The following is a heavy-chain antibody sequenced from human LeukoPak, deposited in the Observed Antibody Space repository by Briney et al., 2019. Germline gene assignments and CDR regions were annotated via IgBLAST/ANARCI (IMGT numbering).Heavy chain of an antibody. J-gene: IGHJ5*02. CDR2: LWPDGITT. D-gene: IGHD3-10*01. CDR3: ARRGGSGTFPHYFDA. V-gene: IGHV3-33*01. Sequence: PGGSLRLPCAASGFSVSNNGIHWVRQAPGKGLEWVAVLWPDGITTRYADSVEGRFTMSRDNSKNTVYVQMNSLRAEDTAVYFCARRGGSGTFPHYFDAWGQGILVTVSS. CDR1: GFSVSNNG.